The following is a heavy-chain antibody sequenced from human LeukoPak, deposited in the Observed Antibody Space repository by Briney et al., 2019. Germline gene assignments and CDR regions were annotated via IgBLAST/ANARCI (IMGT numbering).Heavy chain of an antibody. CDR2: VYQSGHA. Sequence: SETLSLTCKVSNYSVRSDLHWSWIRQSPGRGLEWIASVYQSGHAYYSPSLKSRVLISFDTSKKELSLKINSVTASDTALYYCASLRFGDSYFDLWGQGTQDTVSS. CDR3: ASLRFGDSYFDL. V-gene: IGHV4-38-2*02. J-gene: IGHJ4*02. D-gene: IGHD3-10*01. CDR1: NYSVRSDLH.